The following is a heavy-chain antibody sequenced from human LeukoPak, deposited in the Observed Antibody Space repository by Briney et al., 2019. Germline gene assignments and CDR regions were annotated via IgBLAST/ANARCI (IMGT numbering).Heavy chain of an antibody. Sequence: GGSLRLSCAASGFTFSSCAMSWVRQAPGKGLEWVSAISGSGGNTYYADSVKGRFTISRDNSKNTLYLQMNSLRAEDTAVYYCAKSGLAAAGTDYWGQGTLVTVSS. J-gene: IGHJ4*02. CDR1: GFTFSSCA. D-gene: IGHD6-13*01. CDR2: ISGSGGNT. V-gene: IGHV3-23*01. CDR3: AKSGLAAAGTDY.